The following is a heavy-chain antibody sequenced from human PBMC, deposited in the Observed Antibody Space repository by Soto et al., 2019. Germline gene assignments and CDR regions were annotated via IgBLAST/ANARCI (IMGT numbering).Heavy chain of an antibody. Sequence: QVQLVQSGPEVKKPGASAKVSCKASGYTFSNYGISWMRQVPGQGLEWLGWISAYNGEAKYAQKFQGRVSMTTDTSTNTAYMELGGLRSDVTAVYYCARASGTGVGTTSYWGQGTLVTVSS. J-gene: IGHJ4*02. V-gene: IGHV1-18*01. CDR2: ISAYNGEA. D-gene: IGHD1-26*01. CDR3: ARASGTGVGTTSY. CDR1: GYTFSNYG.